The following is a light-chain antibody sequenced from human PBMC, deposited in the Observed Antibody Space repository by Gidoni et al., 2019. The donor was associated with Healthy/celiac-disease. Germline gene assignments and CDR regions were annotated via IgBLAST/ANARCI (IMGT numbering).Light chain of an antibody. V-gene: IGKV1-39*01. CDR1: QSISSY. CDR3: QQSYSTPLT. Sequence: DIKMTQSPSSLSASAGDRFTITCRASQSISSYLDWYQQKPGKAPKFLIYAASSLQSGVPSRFSGSGSRTDFNLTISTLQPEDFATYYCQQSYSTPLTFGGGTKVEIK. CDR2: AAS. J-gene: IGKJ4*01.